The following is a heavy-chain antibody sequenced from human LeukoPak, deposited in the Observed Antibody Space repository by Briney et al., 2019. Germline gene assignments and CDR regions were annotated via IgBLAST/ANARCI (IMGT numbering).Heavy chain of an antibody. CDR2: ISGGGGST. CDR3: AKDRGRPATGRVDY. V-gene: IGHV3-23*01. CDR1: GFTFSSYA. D-gene: IGHD3-16*01. Sequence: HPGGSLRLSCAASGFTFSSYAMSWVRQAPGKGLEWVSGISGGGGSTYYADSVKGRFTISRDNSKNTLYLQMNSLRAEDTAVYYCAKDRGRPATGRVDYWGQGTLVTVSS. J-gene: IGHJ4*02.